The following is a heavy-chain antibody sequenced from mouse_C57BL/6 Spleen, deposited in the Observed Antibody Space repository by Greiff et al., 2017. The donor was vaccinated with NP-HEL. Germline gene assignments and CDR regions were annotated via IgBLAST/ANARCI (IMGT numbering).Heavy chain of an antibody. Sequence: EVQVVESGGGLVQPGGSMKLSCVASGFTFSNYWMNWVRQSPEKGLEWVAQIRLKSDNYATHYAESVKGRFTISRDDSKSSVYLQMNNLRAEDTGIYYCTGQDYYYGSSFAYWGQGTLVTVSA. CDR2: IRLKSDNYAT. CDR3: TGQDYYYGSSFAY. V-gene: IGHV6-3*01. J-gene: IGHJ3*01. D-gene: IGHD1-1*01. CDR1: GFTFSNYW.